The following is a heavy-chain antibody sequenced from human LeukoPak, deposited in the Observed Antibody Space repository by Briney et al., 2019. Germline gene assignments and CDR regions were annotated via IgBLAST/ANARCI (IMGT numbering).Heavy chain of an antibody. CDR1: GGSMSSYY. Sequence: SETLSLTCTVSGGSMSSYYWSWIRQPPGKGLEWIGYIYNSGGTKYNPSLKGRVTISVDTSKNQFSLKVNSVTAADTALYYCAREVESWFGDLLSYFDSWGQGTQVTVSS. D-gene: IGHD3-10*01. CDR2: IYNSGGT. V-gene: IGHV4-4*08. J-gene: IGHJ4*02. CDR3: AREVESWFGDLLSYFDS.